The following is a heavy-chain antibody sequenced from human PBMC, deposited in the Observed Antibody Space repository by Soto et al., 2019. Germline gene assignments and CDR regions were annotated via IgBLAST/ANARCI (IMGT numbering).Heavy chain of an antibody. J-gene: IGHJ6*02. CDR2: IYPGDSDT. CDR1: GYNLTSYW. Sequence: GEAVKISCARSGYNLTSYWIGWYRQMTGKGLEWMGIIYPGDSDTRYSPSFQGQVTISADKSISTAYLQWSSLKASDTAMYYCARHRIYSFDYYYGMDVWGQGTTVTVSS. D-gene: IGHD4-4*01. CDR3: ARHRIYSFDYYYGMDV. V-gene: IGHV5-51*01.